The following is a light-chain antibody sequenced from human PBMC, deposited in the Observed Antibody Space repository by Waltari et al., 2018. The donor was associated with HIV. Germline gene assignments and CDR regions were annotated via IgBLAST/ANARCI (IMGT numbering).Light chain of an antibody. Sequence: SYELTQPPSVSVSPGQTASITSSGTKLGDKYACWYQQKPGQSPVLVIYQDNKRPSGIPERFSGSNSGNTATLTISGTQAMDEADYYCQAWDSSLVVFGGGTKLTVL. CDR3: QAWDSSLVV. V-gene: IGLV3-1*01. CDR2: QDN. J-gene: IGLJ2*01. CDR1: KLGDKY.